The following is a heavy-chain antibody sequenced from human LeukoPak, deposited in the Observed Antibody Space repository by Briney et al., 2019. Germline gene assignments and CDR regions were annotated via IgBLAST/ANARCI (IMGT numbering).Heavy chain of an antibody. J-gene: IGHJ4*02. Sequence: GGSLRLSCAASGFTVSSNYMSWVRQAPEKGLEWVSVIYRGGSTYYADSVKGRFTISRDNSNNTLHLQMNSLRAEDTAVYYCARDRGHSSILYPLDFWGQGTLVTVSS. D-gene: IGHD6-13*01. CDR2: IYRGGST. CDR3: ARDRGHSSILYPLDF. CDR1: GFTVSSNY. V-gene: IGHV3-53*01.